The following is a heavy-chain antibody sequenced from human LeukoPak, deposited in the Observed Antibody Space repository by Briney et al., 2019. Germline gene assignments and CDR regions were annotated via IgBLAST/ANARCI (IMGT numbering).Heavy chain of an antibody. CDR3: ARDNMKDWFDP. Sequence: SETLSLTCTVSGYSISSGYYWSWIRQPPGKGLEWIGEINHSGSTNYNPSLKSRVTISVDTSKNQFSLKLSSVTAADTAVYYCARDNMKDWFDPWGQGTLVTVSS. CDR1: GYSISSGYY. D-gene: IGHD2/OR15-2a*01. J-gene: IGHJ5*02. V-gene: IGHV4-38-2*02. CDR2: INHSGST.